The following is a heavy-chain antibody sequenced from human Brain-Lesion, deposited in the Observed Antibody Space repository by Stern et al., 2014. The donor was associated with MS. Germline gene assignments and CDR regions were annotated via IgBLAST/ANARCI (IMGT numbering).Heavy chain of an antibody. Sequence: QVQLVESGGGVVQPGRPLRPSCVASGFTFGSCDMNWVRQAPGKGLEWGAGVSYDGSNKYYADSVKGRFTISRDNSQNTLYMQMSSLRPEDTAVYYCAKDRQYLTYFFDHWGQGSLVTVSS. V-gene: IGHV3-30*18. CDR3: AKDRQYLTYFFDH. D-gene: IGHD2/OR15-2a*01. CDR1: GFTFGSCD. CDR2: VSYDGSNK. J-gene: IGHJ5*02.